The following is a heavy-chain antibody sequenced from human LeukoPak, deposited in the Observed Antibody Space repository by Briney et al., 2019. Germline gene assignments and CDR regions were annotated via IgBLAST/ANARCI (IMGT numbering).Heavy chain of an antibody. D-gene: IGHD6-13*01. J-gene: IGHJ3*02. Sequence: SETLSLTCAVYGGSFSGYYWSWIRQPPGKGLEWIGYIYYSGSTNYNPSLKSRVTISVDTSKNQFSLKLSSVTAADTAVYYCAREGSSEIWGQGTMVTVSS. V-gene: IGHV4-59*01. CDR2: IYYSGST. CDR1: GGSFSGYY. CDR3: AREGSSEI.